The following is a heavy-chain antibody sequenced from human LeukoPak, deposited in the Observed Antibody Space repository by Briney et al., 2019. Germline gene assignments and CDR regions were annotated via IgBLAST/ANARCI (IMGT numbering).Heavy chain of an antibody. J-gene: IGHJ4*02. D-gene: IGHD5-18*01. Sequence: GGSLRLSCAASGFTFSSYAMSWVRQAPGKGLEWVSAISGSGGSTYYADSVKGRFTISRDNSKNTLYLQMNSLRAEDTAVYYCARGLGGYSYEYYFDYWGQGTLVTVSS. CDR2: ISGSGGST. CDR3: ARGLGGYSYEYYFDY. CDR1: GFTFSSYA. V-gene: IGHV3-23*01.